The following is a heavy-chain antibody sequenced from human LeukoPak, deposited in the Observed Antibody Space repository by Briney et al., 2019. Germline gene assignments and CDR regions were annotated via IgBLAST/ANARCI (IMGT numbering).Heavy chain of an antibody. CDR1: GGSTSSYF. D-gene: IGHD3-10*01. CDR2: VYYTGST. J-gene: IGHJ4*02. Sequence: SSETLSLTCTVSGGSTSSYFWSWIRQPPGKGLEWIGYVYYTGSTNYSPSLKTRVTISIDTSENQFSLRLSSVTAADTAVYYCARHQSYGPASYSRLPDFWGQGTLVTVSS. V-gene: IGHV4-59*08. CDR3: ARHQSYGPASYSRLPDF.